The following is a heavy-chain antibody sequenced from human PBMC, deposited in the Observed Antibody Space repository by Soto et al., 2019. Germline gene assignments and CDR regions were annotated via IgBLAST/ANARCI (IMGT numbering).Heavy chain of an antibody. V-gene: IGHV4-34*01. J-gene: IGHJ2*01. CDR3: ARIPFPWYFDL. CDR1: GGSFSGYY. Sequence: QVQLQQWGAGLLKPSETLSLTCAVYGGSFSGYYWSWIRQPPGKGLEWIGEINHSGSTNYNPSLKSRVTISVDTSKNQFSLKLSSVTAADTAVYHCARIPFPWYFDLWGRGTLVTVSS. D-gene: IGHD3-16*01. CDR2: INHSGST.